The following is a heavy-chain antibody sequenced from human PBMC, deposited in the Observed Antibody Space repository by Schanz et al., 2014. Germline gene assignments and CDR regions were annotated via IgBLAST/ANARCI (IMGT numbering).Heavy chain of an antibody. V-gene: IGHV4-39*07. Sequence: QLHLQESGPGLVKPSETLSLTCTVSSGSITDNYDYWGWFRQVPGKGLEWIGEVHPSGTTNYNPSLSYRVPMSVDASKTHFSLKRTSVTAADTAVYYCARGQDHAKTGDLWGRGTLVTISS. J-gene: IGHJ5*02. D-gene: IGHD2-2*01. CDR1: SGSITDNYDY. CDR2: VHPSGTT. CDR3: ARGQDHAKTGDL.